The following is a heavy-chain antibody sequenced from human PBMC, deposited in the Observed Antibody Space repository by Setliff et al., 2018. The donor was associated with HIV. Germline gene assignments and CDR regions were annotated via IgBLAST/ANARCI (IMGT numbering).Heavy chain of an antibody. J-gene: IGHJ4*02. V-gene: IGHV3-48*01. Sequence: GGSLRLSCVASGFTFSNFPMNWVRQAPGKGLEWLSKISNTGATINYADSVKGRFTISRDNAKNSLYLQMNNLRAEDTAVYYCARQRGDSRIDLWGQGTLVTVSS. CDR1: GFTFSNFP. CDR2: ISNTGATI. CDR3: ARQRGDSRIDL. D-gene: IGHD2-21*01.